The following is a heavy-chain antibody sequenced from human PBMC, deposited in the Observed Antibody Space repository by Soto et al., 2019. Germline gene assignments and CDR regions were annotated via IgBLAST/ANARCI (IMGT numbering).Heavy chain of an antibody. V-gene: IGHV4-34*01. J-gene: IGHJ4*02. CDR2: INHSGST. CDR3: ATGDKYYDFWSGYYGY. CDR1: GLSFSGYY. D-gene: IGHD3-3*01. Sequence: SETLSLTCAFYGLSFSGYYWSWIRQPPGKGLEWIGEINHSGSTNYNPSLKSRVTISVDTSKNQFSLKLSSVTAADTAVYYCATGDKYYDFWSGYYGYWGQGTLVTVSS.